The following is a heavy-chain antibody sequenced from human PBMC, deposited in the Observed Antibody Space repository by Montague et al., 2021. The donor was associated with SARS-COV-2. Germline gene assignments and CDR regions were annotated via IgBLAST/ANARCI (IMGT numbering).Heavy chain of an antibody. J-gene: IGHJ4*02. Sequence: SETLSLTCAVYRGSFHILSWGWIRQSPGKGLEWIGEIDHSGNTNYNPSLKSRVTISVGTSKNQFSLNLTSVTAADTAMYYCARGSRVVGITPGFRYWGQGTQVAVSS. CDR1: RGSFHILS. CDR3: ARGSRVVGITPGFRY. V-gene: IGHV4-34*01. D-gene: IGHD2-21*01. CDR2: IDHSGNT.